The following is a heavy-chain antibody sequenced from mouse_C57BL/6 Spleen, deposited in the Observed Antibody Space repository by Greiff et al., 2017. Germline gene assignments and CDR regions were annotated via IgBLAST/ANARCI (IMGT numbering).Heavy chain of an antibody. V-gene: IGHV1-26*01. J-gene: IGHJ4*01. CDR3: ASIYYGNYVGYAMDY. D-gene: IGHD2-1*01. Sequence: EVKLQQSGPELVKPGASVKISCKASGYTFTDYYMNWVKQSHGKSLEWIGDMNPNNGGTSYNQKFKGKATLTVDKSSRTAYMELRSLTSEDSAVYYCASIYYGNYVGYAMDYWGQGTSVTVSS. CDR2: MNPNNGGT. CDR1: GYTFTDYY.